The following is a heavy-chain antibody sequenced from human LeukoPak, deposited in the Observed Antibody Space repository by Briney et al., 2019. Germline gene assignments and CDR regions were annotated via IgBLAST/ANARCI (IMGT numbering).Heavy chain of an antibody. J-gene: IGHJ4*02. CDR2: IYTSGST. Sequence: SETLSLTCTVSGGSISSSSYYWSWIRQPAGKGLEWIGRIYTSGSTNYNPSLKSRVTISVDTSKNQFSLKLSSVTAADTAVYYCARGGSNVGDYWGQGTLVTVSS. CDR3: ARGGSNVGDY. V-gene: IGHV4-61*02. CDR1: GGSISSSSYY. D-gene: IGHD5-24*01.